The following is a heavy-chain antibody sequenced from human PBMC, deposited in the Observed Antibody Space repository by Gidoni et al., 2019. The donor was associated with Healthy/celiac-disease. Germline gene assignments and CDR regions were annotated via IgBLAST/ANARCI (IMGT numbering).Heavy chain of an antibody. V-gene: IGHV4-61*02. J-gene: IGHJ3*02. CDR2: IYTSGST. Sequence: QVQLQESGPGLVKPSQTLSLTFTVSGGSISRGSYYWSWIRQPAGTGLEWIGRIYTSGSTNYNPSLKSRVTISVDTSKNQFSLKLSSVTAADTAVYYCAFSGSYDSGDAFDIWGQGTMVTVSS. D-gene: IGHD3-10*01. CDR3: AFSGSYDSGDAFDI. CDR1: GGSISRGSYY.